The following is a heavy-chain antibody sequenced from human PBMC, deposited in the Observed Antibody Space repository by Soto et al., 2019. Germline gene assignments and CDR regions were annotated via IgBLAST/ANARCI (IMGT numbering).Heavy chain of an antibody. Sequence: GGSLRLSCAASGFTFSSYAMSWVRQAPGKGLEWVSAISGSGGSTYYADSVKGRFTISRDNSKNTLYLQMNSLRAEDTAVYYCAKASGYSYGRRWYYMDVWGKGTTVTVSS. CDR1: GFTFSSYA. J-gene: IGHJ6*03. V-gene: IGHV3-23*01. D-gene: IGHD5-18*01. CDR2: ISGSGGST. CDR3: AKASGYSYGRRWYYMDV.